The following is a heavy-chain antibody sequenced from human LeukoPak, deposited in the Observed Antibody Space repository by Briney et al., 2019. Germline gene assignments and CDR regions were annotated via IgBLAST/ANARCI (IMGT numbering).Heavy chain of an antibody. CDR3: ARGLYSSSWYYSGYYFDY. V-gene: IGHV4-59*01. CDR1: GGSISSYY. Sequence: PSETLSLTCTVSGGSISSYYWSWIRQPPGKGLEWTGYIYYSGSTNYNPSLRSRVTISVDTSKNQFSLKLSSVTAADTAVYYCARGLYSSSWYYSGYYFDYWGQGTLVTVSS. J-gene: IGHJ4*02. CDR2: IYYSGST. D-gene: IGHD6-13*01.